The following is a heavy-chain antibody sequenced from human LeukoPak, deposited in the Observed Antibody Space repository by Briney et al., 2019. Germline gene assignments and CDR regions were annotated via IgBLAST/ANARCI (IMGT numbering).Heavy chain of an antibody. J-gene: IGHJ4*02. D-gene: IGHD2-15*01. CDR2: IKQDGSEK. CDR1: GFIFRTYW. V-gene: IGHV3-7*03. Sequence: GGSLRLSCAASGFIFRTYWMSWVRQAPGQGLEWVANIKQDGSEKYYVDSVKGRFTISRDNARNSLYLQMNSLRDEDTAVYYCASDSPGYSSGSYFTYWGQGTLVTVSS. CDR3: ASDSPGYSSGSYFTY.